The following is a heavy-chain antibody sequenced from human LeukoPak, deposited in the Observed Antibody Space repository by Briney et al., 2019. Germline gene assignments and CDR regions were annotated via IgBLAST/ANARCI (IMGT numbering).Heavy chain of an antibody. CDR2: IYTSGST. D-gene: IGHD3-10*01. Sequence: KPSETLSLTCTGSGGSISSGSYYWSWIRQPAGKGLEWIGRIYTSGSTNYNPSLKSRVTISVDTSKNQLSLKLSSVTAADTAVYYCARDRFTMMDVWGKGTTVTISS. V-gene: IGHV4-61*02. J-gene: IGHJ6*04. CDR3: ARDRFTMMDV. CDR1: GGSISSGSYY.